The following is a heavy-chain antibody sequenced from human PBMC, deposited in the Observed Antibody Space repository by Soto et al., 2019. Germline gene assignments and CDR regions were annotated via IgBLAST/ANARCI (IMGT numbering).Heavy chain of an antibody. CDR3: ARGGLGYSYGGY. CDR2: ISSSSSYT. CDR1: GFTFSDYY. J-gene: IGHJ4*02. D-gene: IGHD5-18*01. V-gene: IGHV3-11*05. Sequence: PGGSLRLSXVASGFTFSDYYMSWIRQSPGKGLEWVSYISSSSSYTNYADSVKGRFTISRDNTKNSLYLQMNSLRAEDTAVYYCARGGLGYSYGGYWGQGTLVTVSS.